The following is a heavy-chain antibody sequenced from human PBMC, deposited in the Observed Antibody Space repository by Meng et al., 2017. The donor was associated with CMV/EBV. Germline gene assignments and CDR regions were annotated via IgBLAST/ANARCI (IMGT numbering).Heavy chain of an antibody. D-gene: IGHD6-19*01. V-gene: IGHV3-53*01. Sequence: GESLKISCAASGFTVSSNYMSWVRQAPGKGLEWVSVIYSGGSTYYADSVKGRFTISRDNSKNTLYLQMNSLRAEDTAVYYCARDGRFSDISSGWYRDKYHYYGMDVWGQGTTVTVSS. CDR1: GFTVSSNY. CDR3: ARDGRFSDISSGWYRDKYHYYGMDV. CDR2: IYSGGST. J-gene: IGHJ6*02.